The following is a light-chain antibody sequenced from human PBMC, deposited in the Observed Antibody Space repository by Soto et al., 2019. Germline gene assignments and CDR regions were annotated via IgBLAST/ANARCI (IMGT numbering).Light chain of an antibody. CDR1: QGISSY. CDR2: AAS. Sequence: DIPLTQSPSFLSASVGDRVTITCRASQGISSYLAWYQQKPGKAPKLLIYAASTLQSGVPSRFSGSGSGTEFTLTISSLQPEDFATYYCQQLNSYPRDTFGQGTKLEIK. V-gene: IGKV1-9*01. CDR3: QQLNSYPRDT. J-gene: IGKJ2*01.